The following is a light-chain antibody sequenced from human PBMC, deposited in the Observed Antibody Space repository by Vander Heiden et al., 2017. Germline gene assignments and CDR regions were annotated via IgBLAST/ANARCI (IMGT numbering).Light chain of an antibody. Sequence: DIVMTQSPDSLAVSLGEGATINCKSSQSVLYSSNNKNYLAWYQQKPGLPPKLLIYWASTRESGVPDRFSGSGSGTDFTLTISSLQAEDVAVYYCQQYDSTPWTFGQGTKVEIK. J-gene: IGKJ1*01. V-gene: IGKV4-1*01. CDR2: WAS. CDR1: QSVLYSSNNKNY. CDR3: QQYDSTPWT.